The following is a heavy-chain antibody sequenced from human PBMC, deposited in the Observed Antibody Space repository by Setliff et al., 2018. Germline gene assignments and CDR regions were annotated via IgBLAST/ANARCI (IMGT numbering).Heavy chain of an antibody. CDR2: IYYRGST. CDR3: AREVGTSTSSDAFDV. J-gene: IGHJ3*01. D-gene: IGHD1-26*01. CDR1: DGSINSGGYY. V-gene: IGHV4-30-4*08. Sequence: PSETLSLTCAVSDGSINSGGYYWSWIRQPPGKGLECIGYIYYRGSTYYNPSLKSRITMSVDTSKSQFSLHLTSVPAADTAVNYCAREVGTSTSSDAFDVWGQGMMVTVSS.